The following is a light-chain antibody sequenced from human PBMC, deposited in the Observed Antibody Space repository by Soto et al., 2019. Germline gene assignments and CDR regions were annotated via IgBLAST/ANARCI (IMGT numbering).Light chain of an antibody. CDR1: QNVYIN. J-gene: IGKJ2*01. Sequence: TLMTQSPATLSVSPGETATLSCSSSQNVYINLAWYQQKPGQAPTLLIYGVSARAPGVPPTFSRTGSGTEITLTIRNLQSVDFGVDYCQQYETWPRTFGQGTKVAIQ. CDR2: GVS. V-gene: IGKV3-15*01. CDR3: QQYETWPRT.